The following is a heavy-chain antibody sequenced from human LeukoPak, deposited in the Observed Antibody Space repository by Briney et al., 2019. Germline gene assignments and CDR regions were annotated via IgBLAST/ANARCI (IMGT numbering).Heavy chain of an antibody. CDR1: GYTFTGYY. J-gene: IGHJ5*02. CDR3: ARQITIFGVVRFGWFDP. Sequence: ASVKVSCKASGYTFTGYYMHWVRQAPGQGLEWMGWINPNSGGTNYAQKFQGRVTMTRDTSISTAYMELSRLRSDDTAVYYCARQITIFGVVRFGWFDPWGQGTLVTVSS. V-gene: IGHV1-2*02. D-gene: IGHD3-3*01. CDR2: INPNSGGT.